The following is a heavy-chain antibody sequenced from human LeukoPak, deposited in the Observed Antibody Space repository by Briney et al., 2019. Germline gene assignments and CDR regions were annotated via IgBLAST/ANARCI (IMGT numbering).Heavy chain of an antibody. J-gene: IGHJ4*02. CDR1: GGTFSSYA. CDR2: IIPIFGTA. V-gene: IGHV1-69*05. D-gene: IGHD6-13*01. CDR3: ARSSSWLHGFDY. Sequence: ASVKVSCKASGGTFSSYAISWVRQAPGQGLEWMGRIIPIFGTANYAQKFQGRVTITTDESPSTAYMELSSLRSEDTAVYYCARSSSWLHGFDYWGQGTLVTVSS.